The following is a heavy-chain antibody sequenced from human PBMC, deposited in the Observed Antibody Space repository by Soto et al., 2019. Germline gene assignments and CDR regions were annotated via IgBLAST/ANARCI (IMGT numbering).Heavy chain of an antibody. CDR1: GFTFSSYW. V-gene: IGHV3-74*01. CDR2: INSDGSST. Sequence: GGSMRLSCAASGFTFSSYWMHWVRQAPGKGLVWVSRINSDGSSTSYADSVKGRFTISRDNAKNTLYLQMNSLRAEDTAVYYCASLPYCSGGSCYPNYYYYYGMDVWGQGTTVTVSS. D-gene: IGHD2-15*01. J-gene: IGHJ6*02. CDR3: ASLPYCSGGSCYPNYYYYYGMDV.